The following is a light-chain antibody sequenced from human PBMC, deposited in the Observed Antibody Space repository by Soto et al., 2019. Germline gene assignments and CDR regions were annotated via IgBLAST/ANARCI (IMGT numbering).Light chain of an antibody. CDR3: QQYGSSPPWT. CDR1: QSVSSSY. J-gene: IGKJ1*01. CDR2: RAS. Sequence: LWTQSPVTLSLSPWERATLSCRASQSVSSSYLAWYEQKPGQAPRLLIYRASSRASGIPDRFSGSESGTDFTLTISRLEAEDFAVHYCQQYGSSPPWTSCQGT. V-gene: IGKV3-20*01.